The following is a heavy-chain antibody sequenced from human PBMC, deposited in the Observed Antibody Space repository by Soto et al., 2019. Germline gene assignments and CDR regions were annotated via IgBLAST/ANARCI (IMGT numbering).Heavy chain of an antibody. CDR3: ARGGNIEGDIVVVPAANPYYYYYMDV. D-gene: IGHD2-2*01. J-gene: IGHJ6*03. Sequence: ASVKVSCRASGYTFTGYYMHWVRQAPGQGLEWMGWINPNSGGTNYAQKFQGWVTMTRDTSISTAYMELSRLRSDDTAVYYCARGGNIEGDIVVVPAANPYYYYYMDVWGKGTTVTVSS. CDR2: INPNSGGT. V-gene: IGHV1-2*04. CDR1: GYTFTGYY.